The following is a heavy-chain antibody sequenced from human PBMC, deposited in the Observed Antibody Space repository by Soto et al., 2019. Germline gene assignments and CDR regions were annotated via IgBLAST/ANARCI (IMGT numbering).Heavy chain of an antibody. CDR1: GDSVSSNSAT. CDR2: TYYRSKWYN. CDR3: GRAHLGSDRYTLGPFAP. D-gene: IGHD2-15*01. V-gene: IGHV6-1*01. Sequence: SQTLSLTCAISGDSVSSNSATWNWIRQSPSRGLEWLGRTYYRSKWYNDYAVSVKSRITINPDTSKNQFSLQLNSVTPEDTAVYYCGRAHLGSDRYTLGPFAPCGQGTLVTVSS. J-gene: IGHJ5*02.